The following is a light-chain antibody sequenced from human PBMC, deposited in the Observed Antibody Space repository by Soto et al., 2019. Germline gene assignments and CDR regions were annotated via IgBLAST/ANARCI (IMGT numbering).Light chain of an antibody. CDR3: QAWDNGTAV. Sequence: SYELTQPPSVSVSPGQTASITCSGDKLGGKYAHWYHQKPGQSPVVVIYQDTKRPSGIHERFSGSKSGNTATLTISGTRAMDEADYYCQAWDNGTAVFGGGTKLIVL. CDR2: QDT. V-gene: IGLV3-1*01. CDR1: KLGGKY. J-gene: IGLJ2*01.